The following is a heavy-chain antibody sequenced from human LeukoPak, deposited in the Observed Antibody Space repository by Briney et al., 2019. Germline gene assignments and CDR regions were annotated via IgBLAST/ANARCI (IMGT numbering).Heavy chain of an antibody. CDR1: GGTFSSYA. Sequence: ASVKFSCKASGGTFSSYAISWVRQAPGQGLEWMGGIIPIFGTANYAQKFQGRVTITADKSTSTAYMELSSLRSEDTAVYYCARYYYYGSGSYYNSDYYYYGMDVWGKGTTVTVSS. J-gene: IGHJ6*04. D-gene: IGHD3-10*01. CDR3: ARYYYYGSGSYYNSDYYYYGMDV. CDR2: IIPIFGTA. V-gene: IGHV1-69*06.